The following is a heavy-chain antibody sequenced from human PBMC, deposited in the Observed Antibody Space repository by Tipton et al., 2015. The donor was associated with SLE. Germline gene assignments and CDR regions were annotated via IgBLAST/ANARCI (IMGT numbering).Heavy chain of an antibody. V-gene: IGHV4-4*08. D-gene: IGHD5-24*01. J-gene: IGHJ5*02. Sequence: LRLSCTVSGGSICSYYWSWVRQPPGRGLGWSGYSYTSGSTNYTPPLTSRVTTSVDTTQNQISLKMRSVTAADTAVFYCARGGPVRRWLGPWGQGTLVTVSS. CDR2: SYTSGST. CDR1: GGSICSYY. CDR3: ARGGPVRRWLGP.